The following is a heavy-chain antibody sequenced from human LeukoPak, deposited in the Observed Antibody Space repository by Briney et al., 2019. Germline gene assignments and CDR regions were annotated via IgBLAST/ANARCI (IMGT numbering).Heavy chain of an antibody. CDR1: GFTFSSYS. CDR2: ISSSSSYI. Sequence: GGSLRLSCAASGFTFSSYSMNWVRQAPGKGLEWVSSISSSSSYIYYADSVKGRFTISRDNAKNSLYLQMNSLRAEDTAVYYCARVRGGPFLFPAAGTIDYWGQGTLVTVSS. D-gene: IGHD6-13*01. J-gene: IGHJ4*02. V-gene: IGHV3-21*01. CDR3: ARVRGGPFLFPAAGTIDY.